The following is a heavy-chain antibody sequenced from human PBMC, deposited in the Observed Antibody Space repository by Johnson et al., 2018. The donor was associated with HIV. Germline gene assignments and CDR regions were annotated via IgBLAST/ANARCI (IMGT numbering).Heavy chain of an antibody. V-gene: IGHV3-30*04. J-gene: IGHJ3*02. D-gene: IGHD6-6*01. CDR2: IWYDGLNQ. Sequence: QVQLVESGGGVVQPGRSLRLSCAASGFTFSSSAMHWVRQAPGKGLEWVAVIWYDGLNQYYADSVKGRFTISRVNSKNSLYLQMNSLRAEDTAVYYCARDRGAARDAFDIWGQGTMVTVSS. CDR1: GFTFSSSA. CDR3: ARDRGAARDAFDI.